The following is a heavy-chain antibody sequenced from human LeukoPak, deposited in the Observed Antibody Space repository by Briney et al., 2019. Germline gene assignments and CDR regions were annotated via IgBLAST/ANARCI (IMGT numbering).Heavy chain of an antibody. CDR2: ISGGGGGK. D-gene: IGHD5-12*01. CDR3: EKDGLPEHSGYDCVSHLDWNFDY. Sequence: GGSLRLSCAASGFTFSSYAMSWVRQAPGKGLEWVATISGGGGGKYYVDSVKGRFTISRDNSKNTLYLQMNSLRAEDTAVYYCEKDGLPEHSGYDCVSHLDWNFDYWGQGTLVTVSS. J-gene: IGHJ4*02. CDR1: GFTFSSYA. V-gene: IGHV3-23*01.